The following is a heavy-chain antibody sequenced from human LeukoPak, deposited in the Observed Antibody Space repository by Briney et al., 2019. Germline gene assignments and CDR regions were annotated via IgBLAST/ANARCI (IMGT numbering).Heavy chain of an antibody. CDR2: INHSGST. D-gene: IGHD4-23*01. CDR1: GYSISSDYY. CDR3: ARRRGNSGRYFDY. J-gene: IGHJ4*02. V-gene: IGHV4-38-2*02. Sequence: PSGTLSLTCTVSGYSISSDYYWGWIRQPPGKGLEWIGEINHSGSTNYNPSLKSRVTISVDTSKNQFSLKLSSVTAADTAVYYCARRRGNSGRYFDYWGQGTLVTVSS.